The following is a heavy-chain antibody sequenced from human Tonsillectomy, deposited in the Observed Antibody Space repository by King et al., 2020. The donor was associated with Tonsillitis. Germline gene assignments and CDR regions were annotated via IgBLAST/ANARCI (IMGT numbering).Heavy chain of an antibody. Sequence: VQLVESGGGLVQPGGSLRLSCAASGFSFSTYWMHWVRQAPGKGLVWVSRINSDGSNTNYADSVKGRFTISRDNAKNTLYLQMNSLRAEDTAVYYCAREGATNSGSYFGAFDIWGQGTMVTVSS. J-gene: IGHJ3*02. V-gene: IGHV3-74*01. D-gene: IGHD1-26*01. CDR2: INSDGSNT. CDR1: GFSFSTYW. CDR3: AREGATNSGSYFGAFDI.